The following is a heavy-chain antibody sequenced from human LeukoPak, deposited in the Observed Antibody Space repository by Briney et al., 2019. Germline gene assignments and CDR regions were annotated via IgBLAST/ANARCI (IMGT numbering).Heavy chain of an antibody. CDR2: ISAYNGNT. D-gene: IGHD3-22*01. CDR3: ARGLTYYYDSSGYYLRDY. V-gene: IGHV1-18*01. Sequence: ASVKVSCKASGYTFTSYGISWVRQAPGQGLEWMGWISAYNGNTNYAQKLQGRVTTTTDTSTSTAYMELRSLRSDDTAVYYCARGLTYYYDSSGYYLRDYWGQGTLVTVSS. J-gene: IGHJ4*02. CDR1: GYTFTSYG.